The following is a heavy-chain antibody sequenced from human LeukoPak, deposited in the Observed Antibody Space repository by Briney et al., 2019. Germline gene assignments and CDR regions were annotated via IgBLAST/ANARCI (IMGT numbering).Heavy chain of an antibody. D-gene: IGHD4-17*01. J-gene: IGHJ4*02. CDR1: DYTFTVSYG. V-gene: IGHV1-18*01. Sequence: GASVKVSCKASDYTFTVSYGISWVRQAPGQGLEWMGWISAYNGNTNYAQKVQGRVTMTTDTSTSTAYMELRSLRSDDTAVYYCARLPGEVTTKRVLFDYWGQGTLVTVSS. CDR2: ISAYNGNT. CDR3: ARLPGEVTTKRVLFDY.